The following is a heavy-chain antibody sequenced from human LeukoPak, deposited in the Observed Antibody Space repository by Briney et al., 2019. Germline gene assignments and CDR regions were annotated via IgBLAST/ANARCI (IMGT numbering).Heavy chain of an antibody. V-gene: IGHV1-18*01. CDR3: ARGLLRFANDY. J-gene: IGHJ4*02. CDR1: GYTFTSYG. Sequence: ASVKVSCKASGYTFTSYGISWVRQAPGQGLEWLGWISAYNGNTNYAQKLQGRGTMTTDTSTSTAHMELMSLRSDDTAVYYCARGLLRFANDYWGQGTLVIVSS. CDR2: ISAYNGNT. D-gene: IGHD3-3*01.